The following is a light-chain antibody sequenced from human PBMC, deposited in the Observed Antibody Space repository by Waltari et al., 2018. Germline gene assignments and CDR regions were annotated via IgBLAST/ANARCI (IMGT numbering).Light chain of an antibody. CDR2: EVS. V-gene: IGLV2-14*01. Sequence: QSALTQPASVSGSPGQSITISRTGTSNDVGGYGHVSWYQQYPGRAPKLIIYEVSYRPSGISTRFSGSKSGNTASLTISGLQADDEADYYCSSHTSTVPHVFGTGTRVTV. CDR1: SNDVGGYGH. CDR3: SSHTSTVPHV. J-gene: IGLJ1*01.